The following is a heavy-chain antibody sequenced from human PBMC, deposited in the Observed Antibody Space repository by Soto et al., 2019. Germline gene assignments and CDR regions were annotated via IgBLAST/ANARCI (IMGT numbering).Heavy chain of an antibody. Sequence: EPLSLTCAVYGGSFSGYYWSWIRQPPGKGLEWIGEINHSGSTNYNPSLKSRVTISVDTSKNQFSLKLSSVTAADTAVYYCARADTAMDPPGSWGQGILVTVSS. CDR1: GGSFSGYY. CDR2: INHSGST. CDR3: ARADTAMDPPGS. V-gene: IGHV4-34*01. J-gene: IGHJ5*02. D-gene: IGHD5-18*01.